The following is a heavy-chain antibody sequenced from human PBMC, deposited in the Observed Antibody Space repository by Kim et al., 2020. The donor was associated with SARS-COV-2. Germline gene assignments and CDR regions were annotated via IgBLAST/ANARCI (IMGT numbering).Heavy chain of an antibody. CDR3: GGTRDYYDISGYQEYYFDY. CDR2: IYYSGST. J-gene: IGHJ4*02. V-gene: IGHV4-31*03. CDR1: GGSISSGGYY. D-gene: IGHD3-22*01. Sequence: SETLSLTCTVSGGSISSGGYYWSWIRQHPGKGLEWIGYIYYSGSTYYNPSLKSRVTITVDMSKNKFSLKMSSVTAADTAVYYCGGTRDYYDISGYQEYYFDYWGRGTLGTVSA.